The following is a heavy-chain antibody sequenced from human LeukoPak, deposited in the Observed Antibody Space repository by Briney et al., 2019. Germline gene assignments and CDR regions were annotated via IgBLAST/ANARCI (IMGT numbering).Heavy chain of an antibody. CDR1: GGSLSSYY. CDR3: ARFITMVRGAPYWYFDL. Sequence: SETLSLTCTVSGGSLSSYYWSWLRQPAGKGLEWIGYIYYSGSTNYNPSLKSRVTISVDTSKNQFSLKLSSVTAADTAVYYCARFITMVRGAPYWYFDLWGRGTLVTVSS. J-gene: IGHJ2*01. CDR2: IYYSGST. D-gene: IGHD3-10*01. V-gene: IGHV4-59*01.